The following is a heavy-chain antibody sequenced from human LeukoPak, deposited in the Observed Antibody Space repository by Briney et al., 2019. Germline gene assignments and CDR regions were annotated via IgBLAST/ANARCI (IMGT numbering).Heavy chain of an antibody. CDR3: ARWGYFDSSGYFVAEY. CDR2: IHYSGST. J-gene: IGHJ4*02. CDR1: GGSISSDY. V-gene: IGHV4-59*01. D-gene: IGHD3-22*01. Sequence: SETLSLTCTVSGGSISSDYWNWIRRPPGKGLEYIGWIHYSGSTDYNPSLKSRVTISLDRSKRQLSLNLRSVTAADTAVYYCARWGYFDSSGYFVAEYRGQGSLVTVSS.